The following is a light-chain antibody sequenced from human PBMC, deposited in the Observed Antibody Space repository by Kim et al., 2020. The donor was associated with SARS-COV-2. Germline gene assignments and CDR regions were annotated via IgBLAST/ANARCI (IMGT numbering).Light chain of an antibody. V-gene: IGKV1-39*01. CDR3: QQSYSTPHT. CDR1: QSISSY. J-gene: IGKJ2*01. CDR2: AAS. Sequence: DIQMTQSPSSLSASVGDRVTITCRASQSISSYLNWYQQKPGKAPKRLLYAASSLQSGVPSRFSGSGSGTDFTLTISSLQPEDFATYSCQQSYSTPHTFGQGTKLEI.